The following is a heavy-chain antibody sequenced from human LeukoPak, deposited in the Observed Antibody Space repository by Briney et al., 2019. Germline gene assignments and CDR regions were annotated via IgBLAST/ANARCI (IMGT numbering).Heavy chain of an antibody. CDR3: AVRGLDSYYYGSGSYHP. D-gene: IGHD3-10*01. V-gene: IGHV3-23*01. Sequence: PGGSLRLSCAASGFTFSRYAMSWVRQAPGKGLEWVSAISGSGGSTYYEDSVQGRFTISRDNSKNTLYLEMNSLRAEDTAVYYGAVRGLDSYYYGSGSYHPWGQGTLVTVSS. CDR2: ISGSGGST. CDR1: GFTFSRYA. J-gene: IGHJ5*02.